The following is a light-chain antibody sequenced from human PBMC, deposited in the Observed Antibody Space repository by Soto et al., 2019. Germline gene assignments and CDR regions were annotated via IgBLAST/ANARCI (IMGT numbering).Light chain of an antibody. J-gene: IGKJ2*01. V-gene: IGKV1-39*01. CDR3: QQSYSSPYS. Sequence: DIQMTQSPYSLSASVGDRVTITCRASQSISTYLNWYQQKPGKAPNLLIYGASNLQRGVPSRFSGSGSGTDVILTITSLQPEDFASFYCQQSYSSPYSFGQGTKLEMK. CDR2: GAS. CDR1: QSISTY.